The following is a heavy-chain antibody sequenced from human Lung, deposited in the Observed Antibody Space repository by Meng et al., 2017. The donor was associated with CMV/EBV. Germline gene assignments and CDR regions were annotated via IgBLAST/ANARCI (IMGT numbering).Heavy chain of an antibody. CDR3: ARSIVVRGSLPRNKMDV. CDR2: IIPIFGTA. D-gene: IGHD3-10*01. CDR1: GGTFSSYA. V-gene: IGHV1-69*05. J-gene: IGHJ6*02. Sequence: SXXVSXKASGGTFSSYAISWVRQAPGQGLEWMGGIIPIFGTANYAQKFRGRVTITTDESTSTAYMELSSLRSEDTAVYYCARSIVVRGSLPRNKMDVWGQGTTVTVSS.